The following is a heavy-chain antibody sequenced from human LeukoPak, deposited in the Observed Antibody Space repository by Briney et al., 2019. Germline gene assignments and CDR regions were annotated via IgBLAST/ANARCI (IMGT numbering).Heavy chain of an antibody. CDR1: AYSISSGYY. J-gene: IGHJ4*02. CDR3: ARENYYDSTVY. D-gene: IGHD3-22*01. V-gene: IGHV4-38-2*02. Sequence: SETLSLTCAVSAYSISSGYYWGWIRQPPGKGLEWIGSIYRSGSTYYNPSLKSRVTISVDTSKNQFSLKLSSVTAADTAVYYCARENYYDSTVYWGQGTLVTVSS. CDR2: IYRSGST.